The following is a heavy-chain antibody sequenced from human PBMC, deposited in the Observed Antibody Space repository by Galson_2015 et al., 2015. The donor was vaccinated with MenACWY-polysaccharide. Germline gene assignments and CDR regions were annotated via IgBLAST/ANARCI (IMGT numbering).Heavy chain of an antibody. D-gene: IGHD1-1*01. J-gene: IGHJ4*02. CDR3: ARGRGQLPLQFDY. CDR1: GDSISTYY. CDR2: IYYTGST. V-gene: IGHV4-59*01. Sequence: TLSLTCTVSGDSISTYYWNWIRQPPGKGLEWVGYIYYTGSTNYNPSFNSRVTISLDTSQNQYSLKLKSVTAADTAVYYCARGRGQLPLQFDYWGQGVLVTVSS.